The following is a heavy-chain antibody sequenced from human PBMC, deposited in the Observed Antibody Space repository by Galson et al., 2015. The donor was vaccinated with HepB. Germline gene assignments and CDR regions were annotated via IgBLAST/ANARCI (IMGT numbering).Heavy chain of an antibody. V-gene: IGHV3-11*05. J-gene: IGHJ3*02. CDR2: IASSSGYT. Sequence: SLRLSCAASGFTFVDYYMTWIRQPPGKGLEWVSYIASSSGYTNYADSVKGRFTASRDNAKNSLYLHMNSLRVEDTAVYYCARERADYYDMSGYQDAFDIWGQGTTVTVS. CDR1: GFTFVDYY. D-gene: IGHD3-22*01. CDR3: ARERADYYDMSGYQDAFDI.